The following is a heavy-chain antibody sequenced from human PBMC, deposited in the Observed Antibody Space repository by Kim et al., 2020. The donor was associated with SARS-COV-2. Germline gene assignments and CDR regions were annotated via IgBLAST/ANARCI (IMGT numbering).Heavy chain of an antibody. Sequence: ASVKVSCKASGYTFTSYAMNWVRQAPGQGLEWMGWINTNTGNPTYAQGFTGRFVFSLDTSVSTAYLQISSLKAEDTAVYYCALSTPWLSDSSGYYYFDYWGQGTLVTVSS. CDR3: ALSTPWLSDSSGYYYFDY. CDR2: INTNTGNP. CDR1: GYTFTSYA. J-gene: IGHJ4*02. V-gene: IGHV7-4-1*02. D-gene: IGHD3-22*01.